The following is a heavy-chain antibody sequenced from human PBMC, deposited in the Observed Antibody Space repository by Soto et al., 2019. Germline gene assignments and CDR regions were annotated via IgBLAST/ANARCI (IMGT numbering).Heavy chain of an antibody. CDR2: ISAYNGNT. Sequence: GASVKVSCKASGYTFTSYGLSWVRQEPGQGFEWMGWISAYNGNTNYAQKLQGRVTMTTDTSTSTAYMELRSLRSDDTAVYYCARVPGILVVAAPDAFDIWGQGTMVTVSS. D-gene: IGHD2-15*01. J-gene: IGHJ3*02. CDR3: ARVPGILVVAAPDAFDI. V-gene: IGHV1-18*01. CDR1: GYTFTSYG.